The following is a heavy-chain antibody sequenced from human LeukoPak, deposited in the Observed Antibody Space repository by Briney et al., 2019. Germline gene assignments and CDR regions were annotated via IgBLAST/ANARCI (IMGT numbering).Heavy chain of an antibody. CDR2: ISSSGSTI. J-gene: IGHJ6*02. V-gene: IGHV3-11*01. D-gene: IGHD3-10*01. CDR3: ARDRGLGNYYYYGMDV. CDR1: GFTFSDYY. Sequence: GGSLRLSCAAYGFTFSDYYMRWLRQAPGKGGEGVSYISSSGSTIYYADSGKGRITISRDNAKNSLYLQMNSLRAEDTAVYYCARDRGLGNYYYYGMDVWGQGTTVTVSS.